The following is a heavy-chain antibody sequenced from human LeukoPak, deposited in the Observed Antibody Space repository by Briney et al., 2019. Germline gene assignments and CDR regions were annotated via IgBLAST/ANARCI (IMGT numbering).Heavy chain of an antibody. Sequence: SVKVSCKASGYTFTSYGISWVRQAPGQGLEWMGRIIPILGIANYAQKFQGRVTITADKSTSTAYMELSSLRSEDTAVYYCAREDYGDYAHFDYWGQGTLVTVSS. J-gene: IGHJ4*02. CDR1: GYTFTSYG. V-gene: IGHV1-69*04. CDR2: IIPILGIA. D-gene: IGHD4-17*01. CDR3: AREDYGDYAHFDY.